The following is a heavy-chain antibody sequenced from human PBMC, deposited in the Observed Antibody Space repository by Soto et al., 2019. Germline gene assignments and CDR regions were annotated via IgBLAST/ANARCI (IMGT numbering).Heavy chain of an antibody. D-gene: IGHD2-21*01. CDR2: ISWDDDK. J-gene: IGHJ5*01. CDR1: GFKLTETGMG. Sequence: QITLKESGPTLVKPTQTLTLTCTFSGFKLTETGMGVGWIRQHPGKAQEWLALISWDDDKRYSPSLKRGLTISKDATKTQVGLTNTNVDVVDTATYFGAHSRSGYLDTWGHVALVTVAS. V-gene: IGHV2-5*02. CDR3: AHSRSGYLDT.